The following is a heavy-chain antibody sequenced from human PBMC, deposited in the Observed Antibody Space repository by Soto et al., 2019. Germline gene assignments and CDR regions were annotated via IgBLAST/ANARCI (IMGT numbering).Heavy chain of an antibody. CDR3: ARNPAYSYGYFFD. CDR1: GGSFSGYY. V-gene: IGHV4-34*01. D-gene: IGHD5-18*01. CDR2: INHSGST. Sequence: QVQLQQWGAGLLKPSETLSLTCAVYGGSFSGYYWSWIRQPPRKGLGWIGEINHSGSTNYNPSLKSRVTISVDTSKNQFSLELSSVTAADTAVYYCARNPAYSYGYFFDWGQGTLVTVSS. J-gene: IGHJ4*02.